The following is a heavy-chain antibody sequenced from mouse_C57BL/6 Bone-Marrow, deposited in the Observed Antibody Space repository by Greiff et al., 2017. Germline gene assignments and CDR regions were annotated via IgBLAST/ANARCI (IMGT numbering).Heavy chain of an antibody. J-gene: IGHJ3*01. D-gene: IGHD1-1*01. CDR2: TYPRSGNT. CDR3: ARSEYYGSNFAY. Sequence: QVQLQQSGAELARPGASVKLSCKASGYTFTSYGISWVKQRTGQGLEWIGETYPRSGNTYYNEKFKGKATLTADKSSSTAYMELRSLTSEDSAVYFCARSEYYGSNFAYWGQGTLVTVSA. CDR1: GYTFTSYG. V-gene: IGHV1-81*01.